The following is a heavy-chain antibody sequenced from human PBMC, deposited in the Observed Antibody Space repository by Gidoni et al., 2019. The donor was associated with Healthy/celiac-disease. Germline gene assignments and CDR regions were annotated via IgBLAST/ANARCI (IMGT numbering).Heavy chain of an antibody. V-gene: IGHV1-3*01. CDR1: GYTFTSYA. Sequence: QVQLVQSGAEVKKPGASVKVSCKASGYTFTSYAMHWVRQAPGQRLEWMGWINAGNGNTKYSQKFQGRVTITRDTSASTAYMELSSLRSEDTAVYYCARDLAVAGAKNYGGWFDPWGQGTLVTVSS. J-gene: IGHJ5*02. D-gene: IGHD6-19*01. CDR3: ARDLAVAGAKNYGGWFDP. CDR2: INAGNGNT.